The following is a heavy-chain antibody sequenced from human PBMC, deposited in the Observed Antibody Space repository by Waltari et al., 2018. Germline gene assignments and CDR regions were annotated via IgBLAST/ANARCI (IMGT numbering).Heavy chain of an antibody. CDR2: IYPGDSDT. V-gene: IGHV5-51*01. D-gene: IGHD3-3*01. J-gene: IGHJ3*02. CDR3: VRHPNSYYDCWDGYYEAFDM. Sequence: EVQLVQSGAEVKKPGESLKISCKASGYSFTTYWIGWVRQMPGKGLEWMGIIYPGDSDTRYSPSFQGQITSSADKSISTAYLQWSSLKASDTAIYYCVRHPNSYYDCWDGYYEAFDMWSRGTMVTVSS. CDR1: GYSFTTYW.